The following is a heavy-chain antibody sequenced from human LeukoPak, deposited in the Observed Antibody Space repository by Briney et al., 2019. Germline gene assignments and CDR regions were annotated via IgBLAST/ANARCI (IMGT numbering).Heavy chain of an antibody. CDR1: GFTFSGYS. D-gene: IGHD3-22*01. CDR2: ISTSSSYI. CDR3: ARSGSSYDGSQSWFDY. J-gene: IGHJ4*02. Sequence: GGSLRLSCAASGFTFSGYSMNWVRQAPGKGLEWVSSISTSSSYIYYADSIKGRFTISRDNARNSLYLQMNSLRAEDTAVYYCARSGSSYDGSQSWFDYWGQGTLVTVSS. V-gene: IGHV3-21*01.